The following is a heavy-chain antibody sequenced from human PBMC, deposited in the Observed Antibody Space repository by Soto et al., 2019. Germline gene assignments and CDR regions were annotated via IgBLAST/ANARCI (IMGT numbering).Heavy chain of an antibody. J-gene: IGHJ4*02. CDR2: ISGSGGST. Sequence: EVQLLESGGGLVQPGGSLRLSCAASGFTFSSYAMSWVRQAPGQGLEWVAAISGSGGSTYYADSVQGRFTISRDNSKNPLDLQMDSVGAKDAAVYYCAKEAPAMGGFIFPSGDYWGQGTLVTVSS. V-gene: IGHV3-23*01. D-gene: IGHD3-16*02. CDR1: GFTFSSYA. CDR3: AKEAPAMGGFIFPSGDY.